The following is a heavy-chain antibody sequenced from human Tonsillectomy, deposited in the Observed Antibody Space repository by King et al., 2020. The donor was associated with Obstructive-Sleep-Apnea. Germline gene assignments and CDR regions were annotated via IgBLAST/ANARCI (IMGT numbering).Heavy chain of an antibody. CDR1: GGYITSGDYY. Sequence: MQLQESGPGLVKPSQTLSLTCTVSGGYITSGDYYWSWIRQPPGKGLEWIGYVYYSGSTYSNPSLKSRVTISVDTSKTQFSLKLSSVTAADTAVYYCARGNYYDSSGYYHRGEWFDPWGQGTLVTVSS. CDR3: ARGNYYDSSGYYHRGEWFDP. V-gene: IGHV4-30-4*01. CDR2: VYYSGST. D-gene: IGHD3-22*01. J-gene: IGHJ5*02.